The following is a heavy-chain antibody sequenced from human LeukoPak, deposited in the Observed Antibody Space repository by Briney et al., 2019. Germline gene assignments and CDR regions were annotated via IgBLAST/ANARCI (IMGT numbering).Heavy chain of an antibody. J-gene: IGHJ4*02. CDR3: AKDMRDSSGYYIDY. CDR1: GFTFDDYA. CDR2: ISWNSGSI. V-gene: IGHV3-9*01. D-gene: IGHD3-22*01. Sequence: PGRSLRLSCAASGFTFDDYAMHWVRQAPGKGLEWVSGISWNSGSIGYADSVKGRFTISRDNAKNSLYLQMNSLRAEDTALYYCAKDMRDSSGYYIDYWGQGTLVTVSS.